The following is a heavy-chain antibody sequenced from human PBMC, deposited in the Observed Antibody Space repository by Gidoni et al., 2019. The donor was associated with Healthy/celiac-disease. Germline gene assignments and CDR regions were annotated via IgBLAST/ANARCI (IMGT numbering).Heavy chain of an antibody. Sequence: QLHLPESGPGLVKPSETLSLTCTVSVGSLSTSSYYWGWIRQPPGKGLEWIGSIYYSGSTYYNPALKSRVTISVDTSKNQFSLKLSSVTAADTAVYYCARAYGALFDYWGQGTLVTVSS. D-gene: IGHD2-21*01. CDR2: IYYSGST. CDR1: VGSLSTSSYY. CDR3: ARAYGALFDY. J-gene: IGHJ4*02. V-gene: IGHV4-39*07.